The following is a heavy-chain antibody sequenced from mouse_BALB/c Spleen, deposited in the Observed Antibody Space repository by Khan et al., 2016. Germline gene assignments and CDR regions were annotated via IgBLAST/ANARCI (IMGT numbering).Heavy chain of an antibody. CDR3: ARHFPLAFYVAWFAY. Sequence: EVELVESGGDLVKPGGSLKLSCAASGFTFSSYGMSWVRQTPDKRLEWVATISSGGSYTYYPDSVKGRLTISRDNAKNTLYLQMNSLKSEDTAMYYCARHFPLAFYVAWFAYWGQGTLVAVS. J-gene: IGHJ3*01. CDR1: GFTFSSYG. CDR2: ISSGGSYT. V-gene: IGHV5-6*01. D-gene: IGHD1-1*01.